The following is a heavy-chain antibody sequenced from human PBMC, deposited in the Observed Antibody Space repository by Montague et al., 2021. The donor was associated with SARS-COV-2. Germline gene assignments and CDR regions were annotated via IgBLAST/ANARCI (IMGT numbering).Heavy chain of an antibody. CDR2: INHSGST. CDR1: GGSFSVYY. D-gene: IGHD2-21*02. CDR3: VVVVPAMRPRSDY. Sequence: SETLSLTCAVYGGSFSVYYWSWIRQSPGKGLEWIGEINHSGSTNYNPFLKSRVTISSDTSKNQFSLKLNSVTAADTAVYFCVVVVPAMRPRSDYWGQGTLVTVSS. J-gene: IGHJ4*02. V-gene: IGHV4-34*01.